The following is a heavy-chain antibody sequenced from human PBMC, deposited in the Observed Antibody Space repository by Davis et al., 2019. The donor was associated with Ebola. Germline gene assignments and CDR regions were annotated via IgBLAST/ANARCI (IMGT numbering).Heavy chain of an antibody. D-gene: IGHD1-26*01. J-gene: IGHJ4*02. Sequence: SETLSLTCTVSGGSISSGGYYWSWIRQHPGKGLEWIGYIYYSGSTYYNPSLKSRVTISVATSKNQFSLKLSSVTATDTAVYYCARHRGNYYDYWGQGTLVTVSS. CDR3: ARHRGNYYDY. CDR2: IYYSGST. CDR1: GGSISSGGYY. V-gene: IGHV4-31*03.